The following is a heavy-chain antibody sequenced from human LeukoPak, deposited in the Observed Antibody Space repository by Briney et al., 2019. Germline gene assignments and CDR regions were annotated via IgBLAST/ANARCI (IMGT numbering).Heavy chain of an antibody. CDR2: INSDGSTT. D-gene: IGHD5-12*01. J-gene: IGHJ3*02. Sequence: GGSLRLSCAASGFTFSSYWMHWVRQAPGKGLVWVSRINSDGSTTSYADSVKGRFTISRDNAKNTLYLQMNSLRAEDTAVYYCTRDGGYNAFDIWGQGTMVTVSS. CDR1: GFTFSSYW. CDR3: TRDGGYNAFDI. V-gene: IGHV3-74*01.